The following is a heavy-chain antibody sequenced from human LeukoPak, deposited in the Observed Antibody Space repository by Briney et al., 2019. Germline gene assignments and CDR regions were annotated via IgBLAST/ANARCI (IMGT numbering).Heavy chain of an antibody. CDR2: INHSGST. J-gene: IGHJ6*03. D-gene: IGHD3-22*01. V-gene: IGHV4-34*01. CDR1: GGSFSGYY. Sequence: PSETLSLTCAVYGGSFSGYYWSWIRQPPGKGLEWIGEINHSGSTNYNPSLKSRVTISVDTSKNQFSLKLSSVTAADTAVYYCARHGAVERYDSSGYYYYYYMDVWGKGTTVTISS. CDR3: ARHGAVERYDSSGYYYYYYMDV.